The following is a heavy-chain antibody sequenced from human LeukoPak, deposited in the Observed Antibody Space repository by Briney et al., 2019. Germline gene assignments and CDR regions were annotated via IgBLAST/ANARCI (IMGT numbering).Heavy chain of an antibody. CDR3: ARGRVAAAGTKWYFDL. D-gene: IGHD6-13*01. V-gene: IGHV3-11*01. CDR1: GFIFSDYY. J-gene: IGHJ2*01. CDR2: ISYTRSTI. Sequence: GGSLRLYCVASGFIFSDYYMTWVRQAPGKGLEWVSYISYTRSTIYYADSVKGRFTISRDNAQNSLSLQMNSLTVEDAAVYYCARGRVAAAGTKWYFDLWGRGSLVTVSS.